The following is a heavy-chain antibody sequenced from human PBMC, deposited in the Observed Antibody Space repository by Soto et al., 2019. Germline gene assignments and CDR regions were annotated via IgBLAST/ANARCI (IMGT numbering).Heavy chain of an antibody. Sequence: GGSLRLSCAASGFTFSSYSMNWVRQAPGKGLEWVSSISSSSSYIYYADSVKGRFAISRDNAKNSLYLQMNSLRAEDTAVYYCARDPGYDYIWGSSRPDYFDYWGQGT. CDR3: ARDPGYDYIWGSSRPDYFDY. V-gene: IGHV3-21*01. CDR2: ISSSSSYI. CDR1: GFTFSSYS. J-gene: IGHJ4*02. D-gene: IGHD3-16*02.